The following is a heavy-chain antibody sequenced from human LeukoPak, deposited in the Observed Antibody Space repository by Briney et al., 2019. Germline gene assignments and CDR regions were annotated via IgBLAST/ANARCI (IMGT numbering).Heavy chain of an antibody. Sequence: SETLSLTCTVSGGSISSYYWSWIRQPPGKGLEWIGYIYYSRSTNYNPSLKSRVTISVDTSKNQFSLKLSSVTAADTAVYYCARGISSSTFDYWGQGTLVTVSS. D-gene: IGHD6-6*01. CDR3: ARGISSSTFDY. CDR1: GGSISSYY. CDR2: IYYSRST. J-gene: IGHJ4*02. V-gene: IGHV4-59*01.